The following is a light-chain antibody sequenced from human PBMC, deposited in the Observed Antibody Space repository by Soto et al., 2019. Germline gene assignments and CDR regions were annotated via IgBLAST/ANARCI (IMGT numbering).Light chain of an antibody. CDR1: QSVSSGF. CDR3: QQYGSPWT. CDR2: GAS. J-gene: IGKJ1*01. Sequence: EIVLTQSPGTLSLSTGERATLSCRASQSVSSGFLAWYQQKPGQGPRLLIHGASFRATGIPDRFSGSGSGTDFTLTISSLEPEDFAVYYCQQYGSPWTFGQGTKVDIK. V-gene: IGKV3-20*01.